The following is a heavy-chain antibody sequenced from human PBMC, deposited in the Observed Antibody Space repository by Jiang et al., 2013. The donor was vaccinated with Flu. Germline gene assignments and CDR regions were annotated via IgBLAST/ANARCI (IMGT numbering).Heavy chain of an antibody. D-gene: IGHD2-8*01. CDR1: DYAFHTHG. J-gene: IGHJ6*02. CDR2: ISAYNQNP. Sequence: GAEVKKPGASVTVSCKGSDYAFHTHGISWVRQAPGQGLEWLGWISAYNQNPKYSREFQDRITLTADTSTSTAYMELSSLRSEDTAVYYCARGDRMDYGMDVWGQGTTVTVSS. CDR3: ARGDRMDYGMDV. V-gene: IGHV1-18*04.